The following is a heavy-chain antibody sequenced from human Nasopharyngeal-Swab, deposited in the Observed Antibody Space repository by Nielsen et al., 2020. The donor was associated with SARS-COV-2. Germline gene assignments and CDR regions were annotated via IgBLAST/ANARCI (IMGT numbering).Heavy chain of an antibody. CDR2: MNPNSGNT. D-gene: IGHD3-10*01. J-gene: IGHJ4*02. CDR1: GYTFTSYD. Sequence: ASVKVSCKASGYTFTSYDINWVRQATGQGLEWMGWMNPNSGNTGYAQKFQGRVTMTRNTSISTAYMELSSLRSEDTAVYYCVRGLAMVRGVIEFDYWGQGTLVTVSS. V-gene: IGHV1-8*01. CDR3: VRGLAMVRGVIEFDY.